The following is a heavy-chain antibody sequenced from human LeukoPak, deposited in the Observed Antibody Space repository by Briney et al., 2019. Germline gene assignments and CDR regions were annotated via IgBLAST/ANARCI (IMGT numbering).Heavy chain of an antibody. V-gene: IGHV3-33*08. CDR3: ARDAQRGFDYSNSLRY. J-gene: IGHJ4*02. CDR2: IWTDGTDK. Sequence: GGSLRLSCVASGFTYSHYGMHWARQAPGKGLEWVAVIWTDGTDKYYADAVKGRFTISRDNSRNTLYLQMNSLRGEDTAVYFCARDAQRGFDYSNSLRYWGQGTLVTVSS. CDR1: GFTYSHYG. D-gene: IGHD4-11*01.